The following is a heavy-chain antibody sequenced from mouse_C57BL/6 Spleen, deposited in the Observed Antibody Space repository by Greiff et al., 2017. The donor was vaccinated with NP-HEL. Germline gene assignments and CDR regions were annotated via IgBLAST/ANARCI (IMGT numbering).Heavy chain of an antibody. CDR2: IYPGDGDT. Sequence: QVQLQQSGPELVKPGASVKISCKASGYAFSSSWMNWVKQRPGKGLEWIGRIYPGDGDTKYNGKFKGKATLTADKSSSTAYMQLSSLTSEDSAVYYCGRRELWFDYWGQGTTLTVSS. V-gene: IGHV1-82*01. CDR1: GYAFSSSW. D-gene: IGHD6-1*01. CDR3: GRRELWFDY. J-gene: IGHJ2*01.